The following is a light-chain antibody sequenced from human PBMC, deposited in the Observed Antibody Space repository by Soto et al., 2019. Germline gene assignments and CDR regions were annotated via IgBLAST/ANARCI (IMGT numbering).Light chain of an antibody. Sequence: EIVMTQSPATLSVSPGERATLSCRASQSVSNNLAWYQHKPGQAPRLLIYDASIRATGVPVRFSGSGSGTEFPLTVSSLQSEDFAVYYCQQYDNWPPWTLGQGTKVEIK. J-gene: IGKJ1*01. V-gene: IGKV3-15*01. CDR2: DAS. CDR3: QQYDNWPPWT. CDR1: QSVSNN.